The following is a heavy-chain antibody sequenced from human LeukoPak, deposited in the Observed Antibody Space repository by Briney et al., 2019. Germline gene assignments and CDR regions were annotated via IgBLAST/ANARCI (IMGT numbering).Heavy chain of an antibody. D-gene: IGHD2-15*01. V-gene: IGHV3-48*04. CDR1: GFTFSSYS. Sequence: GGSLRLSCAASGFTFSSYSMNWVRQAPGEGLEWVSYISSSSSTIYYADSVKGRFTISRDNAKNSLYLQMNSLRAEDTAVYYCARDVGYCSGGSPPCNWFDPWGQGTLVTVSS. CDR3: ARDVGYCSGGSPPCNWFDP. CDR2: ISSSSSTI. J-gene: IGHJ5*02.